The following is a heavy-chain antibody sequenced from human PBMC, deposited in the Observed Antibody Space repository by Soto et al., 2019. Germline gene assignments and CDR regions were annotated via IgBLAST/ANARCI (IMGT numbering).Heavy chain of an antibody. CDR1: GFIFGSYA. D-gene: IGHD2-8*01. CDR3: AHPRGYGVFDAVDI. V-gene: IGHV3-23*01. Sequence: GGSLRLSCAASGFIFGSYAMNWVRQAPGKGLELVAAIDQSGGTTYYAESVRGRVAISRDNSINTLYLQMSSLRAEDTALYYCAHPRGYGVFDAVDIWGQGTMVTVSS. CDR2: IDQSGGTT. J-gene: IGHJ3*02.